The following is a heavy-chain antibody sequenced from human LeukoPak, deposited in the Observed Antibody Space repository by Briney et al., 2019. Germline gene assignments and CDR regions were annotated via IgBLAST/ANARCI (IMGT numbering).Heavy chain of an antibody. V-gene: IGHV4-34*01. D-gene: IGHD3-22*01. CDR2: INHSGST. J-gene: IGHJ6*03. CDR3: ARSEPYYYDSSGYYGYYYYYMDV. CDR1: GGSLSSYY. Sequence: SETLSLTCTVSGGSLSSYYWSWIRQPAGKGLEWIGEINHSGSTNYNPSLKSRVTISVDTSKNQFSLKLSSVTAADTAVYYCARSEPYYYDSSGYYGYYYYYMDVWGKGTTVTVSS.